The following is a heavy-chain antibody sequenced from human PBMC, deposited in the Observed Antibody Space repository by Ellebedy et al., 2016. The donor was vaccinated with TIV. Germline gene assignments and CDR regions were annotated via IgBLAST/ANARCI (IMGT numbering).Heavy chain of an antibody. J-gene: IGHJ4*02. CDR2: ISGSATNT. D-gene: IGHD3-3*01. CDR1: GFTFRSNA. CDR3: AKRDFFGVDTLTFDS. Sequence: GESLKISCVTSGFTFRSNAMSWVRQASGKGLEWVSAISGSATNTNYADSVKGRFTISRDNSKNTVYLQMNSLRAEDTAVYYCAKRDFFGVDTLTFDSWGQGTLVTVSS. V-gene: IGHV3-23*01.